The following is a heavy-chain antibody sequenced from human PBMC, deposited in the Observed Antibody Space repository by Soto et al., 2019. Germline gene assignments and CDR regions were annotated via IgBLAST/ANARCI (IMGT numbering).Heavy chain of an antibody. V-gene: IGHV3-13*01. CDR2: IGTAGDT. Sequence: GGSLRLSCAASGFTFSSYDMHWVRQARGKGLEWVSAIGTAGDTYYADSVKGRFTISRDNSKNTLYLQMNSLRAEDTAVYYCAKDFDAWEYYYGMDVWGQGTTVTVSS. J-gene: IGHJ6*02. CDR1: GFTFSSYD. D-gene: IGHD1-26*01. CDR3: AKDFDAWEYYYGMDV.